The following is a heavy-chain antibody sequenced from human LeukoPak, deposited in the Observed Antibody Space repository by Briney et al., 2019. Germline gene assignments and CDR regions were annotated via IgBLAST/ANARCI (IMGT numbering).Heavy chain of an antibody. J-gene: IGHJ4*02. CDR2: IYTSGST. CDR3: ARLAAAGGTYYFDY. V-gene: IGHV4-4*07. D-gene: IGHD6-13*01. CDR1: GGSISSYH. Sequence: SETLSLTCTVSGGSISSYHWSWIRQPAGKGLEWIGRIYTSGSTNYNPSLKSRVTMSVDTSKNQFSLKLTSVTAADTAVYYCARLAAAGGTYYFDYWGQGTLVTVSS.